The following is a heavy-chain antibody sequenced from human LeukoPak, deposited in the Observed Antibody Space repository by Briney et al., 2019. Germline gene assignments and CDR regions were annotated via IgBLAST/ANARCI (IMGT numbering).Heavy chain of an antibody. D-gene: IGHD6-6*01. J-gene: IGHJ4*02. CDR1: GGTSSSYA. Sequence: ASVKVSCKASGGTSSSYAISWVRQAPGQGLEWMGGIIPIFGTANYAQKFQGRVTITVDESTSTAYMELSSLRSEDTAVYYCARYSSSPLYYFDYWGQGTLVTVSS. CDR2: IIPIFGTA. V-gene: IGHV1-69*01. CDR3: ARYSSSPLYYFDY.